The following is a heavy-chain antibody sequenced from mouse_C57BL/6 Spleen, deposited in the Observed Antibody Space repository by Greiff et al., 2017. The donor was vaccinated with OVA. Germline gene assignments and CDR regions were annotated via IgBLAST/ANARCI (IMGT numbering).Heavy chain of an antibody. J-gene: IGHJ3*01. V-gene: IGHV5-9-1*02. CDR3: TRERGPYYYGSLAY. CDR2: ISSGGDYI. CDR1: GFTFSSYA. Sequence: EVQLVESGEGLVKPGGSLKLSCAASGFTFSSYAMSWVRQTPEKRLEWVAYISSGGDYIYYADTVKGRFTISRDNARNTLYLQMSSLKSEDTAMYYCTRERGPYYYGSLAYWGQGTLVTVSA. D-gene: IGHD1-1*01.